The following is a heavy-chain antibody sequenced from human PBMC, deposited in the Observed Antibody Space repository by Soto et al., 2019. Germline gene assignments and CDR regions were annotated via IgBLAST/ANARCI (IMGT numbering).Heavy chain of an antibody. CDR2: ITHNNGAT. D-gene: IGHD3-3*02. V-gene: IGHV3-23*01. CDR1: GFNFANFG. Sequence: GGSLRLSCAASGFNFANFGMSWVRQAPGKGLQWVASITHNNGATYYADSVKGRFSVSRDNSRNVMYLQMKGLGVDDTAVYFCARNPRLDIFGVRNIVENWFDPWGQGSLVTVSS. J-gene: IGHJ5*02. CDR3: ARNPRLDIFGVRNIVENWFDP.